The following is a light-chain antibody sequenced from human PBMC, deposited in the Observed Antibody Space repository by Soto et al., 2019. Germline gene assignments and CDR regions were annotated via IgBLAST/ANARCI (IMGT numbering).Light chain of an antibody. V-gene: IGKV1-17*03. CDR2: AAS. Sequence: DIRMTQSPSAISASLGDRVTITCRASQGISISLAWFQQQPGKVPQRLIYAASSLQSGVPSRFSGSGSGTEFTLTISSLQPEDSATYYCLQHNSYPHTFGQGTKVDIK. J-gene: IGKJ2*01. CDR1: QGISIS. CDR3: LQHNSYPHT.